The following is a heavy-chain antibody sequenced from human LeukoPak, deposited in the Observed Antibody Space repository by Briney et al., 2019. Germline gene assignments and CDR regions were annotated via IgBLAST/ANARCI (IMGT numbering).Heavy chain of an antibody. V-gene: IGHV1-8*01. CDR3: AVGVLYSGHEWAFDI. Sequence: ASVKVSCKASGYTFTSYDISWVRQATGQGLEWMGWMNPNNGNTGNAQKFQGRVTMTRITSTSTAYMELSSLRSEDTAVHYCAVGVLYSGHEWAFDIWGQGTMVTVSS. J-gene: IGHJ3*02. D-gene: IGHD5-12*01. CDR2: MNPNNGNT. CDR1: GYTFTSYD.